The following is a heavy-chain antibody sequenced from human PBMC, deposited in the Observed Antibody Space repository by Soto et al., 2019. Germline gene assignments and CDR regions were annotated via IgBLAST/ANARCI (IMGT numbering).Heavy chain of an antibody. J-gene: IGHJ2*01. V-gene: IGHV4-4*02. CDR3: RGSTSTSGVYWSLDL. Sequence: QVQLQESGPGLVKPSGTLSLTCAISGGSITSTDWWRWVRQSPGKGLEWIGEIRHTGSTHYSPSPQSRVTRSMDRSQTQIYLHLNSVTAADTAVYYGRGSTSTSGVYWSLDLWGRGTLVSVSS. D-gene: IGHD6-13*01. CDR1: GGSITSTDW. CDR2: IRHTGST.